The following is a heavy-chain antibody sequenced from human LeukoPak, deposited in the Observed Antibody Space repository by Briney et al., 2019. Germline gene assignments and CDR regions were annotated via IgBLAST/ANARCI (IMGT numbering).Heavy chain of an antibody. V-gene: IGHV1-2*06. CDR1: GYTFTSYD. CDR3: ARDRVATIDY. J-gene: IGHJ4*02. Sequence: ASVKVSCKASGYTFTSYDINWVRQAPGQGLEWMGRINPNSGGTNYAQKFQGRVTMTRDTSISTAYMELSRLRSDDTAVYYCARDRVATIDYWGQGTLVTVSS. D-gene: IGHD5-12*01. CDR2: INPNSGGT.